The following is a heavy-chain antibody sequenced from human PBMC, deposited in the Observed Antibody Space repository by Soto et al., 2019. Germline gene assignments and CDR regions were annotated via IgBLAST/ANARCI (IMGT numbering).Heavy chain of an antibody. CDR3: ASSSPFHY. CDR1: SPSLSSSPYY. D-gene: IGHD6-6*01. V-gene: IGHV4-39*01. CDR2: IYYSGNT. Sequence: SETLSLTCSVSSPSLSSSPYYWSWIRQPPGRGPEWIGSIYYSGNTYYKPSLKSRVSISIDTSRNQFSLKLTSVTAADTGVYYCASSSPFHYWGPGILVTVSS. J-gene: IGHJ4*02.